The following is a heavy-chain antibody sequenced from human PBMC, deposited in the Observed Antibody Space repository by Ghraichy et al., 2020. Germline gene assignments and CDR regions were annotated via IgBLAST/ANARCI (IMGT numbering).Heavy chain of an antibody. CDR3: ARVGVRDSSGWPPVGYYYWDMDV. CDR2: IYYSGST. J-gene: IGHJ6*02. Sequence: SETLSLTCTVSGGSVSSGSYYWSWIRQPPGKGLEWIGYIYYSGSTYYNPSLKSRVTISVDTSKNQFSLKLSSVTAADTAVYYCARVGVRDSSGWPPVGYYYWDMDVWGQGTTVTVSS. CDR1: GGSVSSGSYY. V-gene: IGHV4-61*01. D-gene: IGHD6-19*01.